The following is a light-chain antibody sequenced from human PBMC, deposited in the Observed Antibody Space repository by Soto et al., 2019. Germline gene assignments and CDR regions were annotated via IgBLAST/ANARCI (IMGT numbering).Light chain of an antibody. CDR1: QSVSSSY. V-gene: IGKV3-20*01. J-gene: IGKJ1*01. CDR3: QQYGSSPKT. CDR2: GAS. Sequence: EIVLTQSPGTLSLSPVERATLSCRASQSVSSSYLAWYQQKPGQAPRLLIYGASSRATGIPDRFSGSGSGTDFTLTISRLEPEDFAVYYCQQYGSSPKTFGQGTKGDIK.